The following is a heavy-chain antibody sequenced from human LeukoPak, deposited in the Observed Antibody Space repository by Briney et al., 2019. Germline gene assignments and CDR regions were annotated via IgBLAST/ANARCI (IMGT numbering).Heavy chain of an antibody. D-gene: IGHD3-10*01. J-gene: IGHJ4*02. CDR2: LSGSGGST. V-gene: IGHV3-23*01. CDR1: GFTFSSYA. CDR3: ARESGPGGSG. Sequence: QPGGSLRLSCAASGFTFSSYAMSWVRQAPGEGLEWVSLLSGSGGSTYYADSVKGRFTISRDNSKNTLYLQMNSLRAEDTAVYYCARESGPGGSGWGQGTLVTVS.